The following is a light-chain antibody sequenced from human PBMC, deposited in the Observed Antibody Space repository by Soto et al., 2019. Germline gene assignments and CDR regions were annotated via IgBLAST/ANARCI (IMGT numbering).Light chain of an antibody. J-gene: IGKJ4*01. V-gene: IGKV3-20*01. Sequence: EIVLTQSPGTLSLSPGERATLSCRASQTVAKNYLASYQQQPGQAPRLLIYDASTRATGIPDRFTGSGSATDFTLTINRLEPEDFAVYYCQQYASAPLTFGGGTKVEIK. CDR3: QQYASAPLT. CDR1: QTVAKNY. CDR2: DAS.